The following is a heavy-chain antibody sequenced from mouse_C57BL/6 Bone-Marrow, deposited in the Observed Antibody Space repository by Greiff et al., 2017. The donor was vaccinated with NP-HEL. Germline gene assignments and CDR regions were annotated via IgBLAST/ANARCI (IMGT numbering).Heavy chain of an antibody. CDR3: ARSGAGTWFAY. CDR2: IYPGSGNT. Sequence: VQLQESGPELVKPGASVKISCKASGYSFTSYYIHWVKQRPGQGLEWIGWIYPGSGNTKYNEKFKGKATLTADTSSSTAYMQLSSLTSEDSAVYDCARSGAGTWFAYWGQGTLVTVSA. CDR1: GYSFTSYY. J-gene: IGHJ3*01. V-gene: IGHV1-66*01. D-gene: IGHD3-3*01.